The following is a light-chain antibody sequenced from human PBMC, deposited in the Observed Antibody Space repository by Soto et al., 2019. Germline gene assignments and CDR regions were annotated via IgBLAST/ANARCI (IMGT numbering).Light chain of an antibody. CDR1: QSVKTF. CDR3: QQRNVWPPVT. Sequence: EIVLTQSPATLSLSPGERATLSCRASQSVKTFLLWYQHRPGQAPRVLIYDASHRATGIPARFRGSGSGTDFTLTISSLEPEDAGIYYCQQRNVWPPVTFGQGTRLEIK. CDR2: DAS. V-gene: IGKV3-11*01. J-gene: IGKJ5*01.